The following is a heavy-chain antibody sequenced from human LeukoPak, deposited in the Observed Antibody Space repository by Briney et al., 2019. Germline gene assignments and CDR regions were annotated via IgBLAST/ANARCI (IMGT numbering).Heavy chain of an antibody. CDR2: ISSSSSYI. Sequence: GGPLRLSCAASGFTFSSYSMNWVRQAPGKGLEWVSSISSSSSYIYYADSVKGRFTISRDNAKNSLYLQMNSLRAEDTAVYYCASLELGGYRDAFDIWGQGTMVTVSS. V-gene: IGHV3-21*01. CDR3: ASLELGGYRDAFDI. CDR1: GFTFSSYS. D-gene: IGHD6-13*01. J-gene: IGHJ3*02.